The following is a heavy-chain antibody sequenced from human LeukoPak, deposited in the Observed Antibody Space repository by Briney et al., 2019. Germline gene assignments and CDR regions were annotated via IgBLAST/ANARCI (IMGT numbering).Heavy chain of an antibody. CDR2: VSSSSSTI. CDR3: AREGTYSNGPDY. D-gene: IGHD3-22*01. CDR1: LFTFSSYS. J-gene: IGHJ4*02. V-gene: IGHV3-48*04. Sequence: GGSLRLSCVASLFTFSSYSIHWVREAPGKGLGWVSYVSSSSSTIYDADSVKCRFTISRDNAKNTLYLQMNNLRVEDTAVFHCAREGTYSNGPDYWGQGTLVTVSS.